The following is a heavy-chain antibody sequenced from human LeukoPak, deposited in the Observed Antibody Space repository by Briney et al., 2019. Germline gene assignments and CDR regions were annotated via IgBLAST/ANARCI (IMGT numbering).Heavy chain of an antibody. V-gene: IGHV3-7*01. D-gene: IGHD4-11*01. CDR3: AGEIGSHYPTVTTALDAFDI. Sequence: GGSLRLSCAASGFIISTYWMSWVRQAPGKGLEWVANIKQDGSEKNYVDSVKGRFTISRDNAKNSLYLQMNSLRAEDTAVYYCAGEIGSHYPTVTTALDAFDIWGQGTMVTVSS. CDR2: IKQDGSEK. J-gene: IGHJ3*02. CDR1: GFIISTYW.